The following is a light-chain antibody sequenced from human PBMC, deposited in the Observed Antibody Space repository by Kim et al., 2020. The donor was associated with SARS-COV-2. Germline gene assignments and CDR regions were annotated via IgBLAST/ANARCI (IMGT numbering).Light chain of an antibody. CDR3: QSYDSSLSGV. CDR1: RSNSGAGYD. J-gene: IGLJ3*02. Sequence: GRGVPVSGPGSRSNSGAGYDVHWYQQLPGTAPKLLIYGNSNRPSGVPDRFSGSKSGTSASLAITGLQAEDEADYYCQSYDSSLSGVFGGGTQLTVL. V-gene: IGLV1-40*01. CDR2: GNS.